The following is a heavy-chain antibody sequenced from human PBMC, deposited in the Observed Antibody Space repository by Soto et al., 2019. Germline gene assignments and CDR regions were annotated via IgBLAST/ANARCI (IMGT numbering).Heavy chain of an antibody. Sequence: GGSLRLSCVASGFNFSSYSMNWVRQDPGKGLEGVSYISSSSSTIYYADSVKGRFTITRDNAKNSLYLKMNSLRDEDTAVYYCARGRQLECFQHWVQGTLVTVSS. CDR2: ISSSSSTI. V-gene: IGHV3-48*02. CDR1: GFNFSSYS. D-gene: IGHD6-6*01. CDR3: ARGRQLECFQH. J-gene: IGHJ1*01.